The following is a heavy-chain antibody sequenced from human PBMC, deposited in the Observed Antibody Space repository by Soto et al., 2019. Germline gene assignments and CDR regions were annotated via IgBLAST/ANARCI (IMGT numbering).Heavy chain of an antibody. Sequence: GLDLEWLALIYWDDEKRYSPSLKSRLTITKDTSKNQVVLTMTNMDPVDTATYYCTHRRRYSGSYYYWGQGTLVTVSS. J-gene: IGHJ4*02. CDR3: THRRRYSGSYYY. V-gene: IGHV2-5*02. CDR2: IYWDDEK. D-gene: IGHD1-26*01.